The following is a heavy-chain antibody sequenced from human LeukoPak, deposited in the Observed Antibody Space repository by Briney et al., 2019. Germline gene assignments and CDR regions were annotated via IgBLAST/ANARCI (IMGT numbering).Heavy chain of an antibody. V-gene: IGHV6-1*01. CDR3: VRGGQGDGYSADDAFDI. CDR1: GDNVSSNSAA. CDR2: TYYRSKWYN. J-gene: IGHJ3*02. Sequence: SQTLSLTCALSGDNVSSNSAAWHWIRQSPSRGLEWLGRTYYRSKWYNDYAVSVKSRITINPDTSKNQFSLQLNSVTLEDTAVYYCVRGGQGDGYSADDAFDIWGQGTMVTVSS. D-gene: IGHD5-24*01.